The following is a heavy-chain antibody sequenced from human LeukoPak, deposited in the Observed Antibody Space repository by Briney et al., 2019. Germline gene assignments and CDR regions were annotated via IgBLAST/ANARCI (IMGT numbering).Heavy chain of an antibody. V-gene: IGHV4-34*01. CDR2: IKHSENT. CDR1: GGSFSGYY. J-gene: IGHJ4*02. D-gene: IGHD3-22*01. CDR3: ARNFDSSGYYLAY. Sequence: PSETLSLTCAVYGGSFSGYYWSWIRQPPGKGLEWIGEINYSENTNWIGEIKHSENTNYNPSLKSRVTISVDTSKNQFSLQLRSVTAADTAVYYCARNFDSSGYYLAYWGQGNQATASS.